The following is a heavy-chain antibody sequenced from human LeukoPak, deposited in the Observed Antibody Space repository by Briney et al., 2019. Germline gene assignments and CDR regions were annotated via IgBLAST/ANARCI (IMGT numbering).Heavy chain of an antibody. CDR2: IIPIFGTA. D-gene: IGHD2-15*01. J-gene: IGHJ5*02. V-gene: IGHV1-69*06. Sequence: ASVKVSCKASGGTFSSYAISWVRQAPGQGLEWMGGIIPIFGTANYAQKFQGRVTITADKSTSTAYMELSSLRSEDTAVYYCARDGGTLGYCSGGSCYRNWFDPWGQGTLVTVSS. CDR3: ARDGGTLGYCSGGSCYRNWFDP. CDR1: GGTFSSYA.